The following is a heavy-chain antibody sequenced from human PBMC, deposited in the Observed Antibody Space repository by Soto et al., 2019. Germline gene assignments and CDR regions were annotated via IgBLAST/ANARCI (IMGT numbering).Heavy chain of an antibody. CDR3: AKDRGMTTVPQV. CDR2: ISYDGSNK. J-gene: IGHJ2*01. CDR1: GFTFSSYG. D-gene: IGHD4-17*01. Sequence: QVQLVESGGGVVQPGRSLRLSCAASGFTFSSYGMHWVRQAPGKGLEWVAVISYDGSNKYYADSVKGRFTISRDNSKNTLYLQMNSLRAEDTAVYYCAKDRGMTTVPQVCGRGTLVTVSS. V-gene: IGHV3-30*18.